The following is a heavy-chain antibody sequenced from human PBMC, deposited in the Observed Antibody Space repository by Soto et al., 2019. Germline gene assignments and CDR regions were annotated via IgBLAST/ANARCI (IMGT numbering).Heavy chain of an antibody. D-gene: IGHD4-17*01. CDR2: IIPIFGTA. CDR3: ARDNELTTVVTPRAFDI. CDR1: GGTFSSYA. J-gene: IGHJ3*02. Sequence: QVQLVQSGAEVKKPGSSVKVSCKASGGTFSSYAISWVRQAPGQGLEWMGGIIPIFGTANYAQKFQGRVTITADESTSTAYMELSSLRSEDTAVYDCARDNELTTVVTPRAFDIWGQGTMVTVSS. V-gene: IGHV1-69*12.